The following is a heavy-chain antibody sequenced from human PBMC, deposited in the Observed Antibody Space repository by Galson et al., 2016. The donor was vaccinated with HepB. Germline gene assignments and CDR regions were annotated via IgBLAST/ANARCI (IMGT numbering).Heavy chain of an antibody. D-gene: IGHD3-10*01. V-gene: IGHV3-23*01. J-gene: IGHJ4*02. CDR3: ARELWFGELLSVCLDY. CDR2: ISAEGSTT. CDR1: GFTFTTFA. Sequence: SLRLSCAASGFTFTTFAMSWVRQAPGKGLEWVSAISAEGSTTYYADSVKGRFSISRDTSNNTLYLQMNSLRPEDTAVYYCARELWFGELLSVCLDYWGQGTLVTVSS.